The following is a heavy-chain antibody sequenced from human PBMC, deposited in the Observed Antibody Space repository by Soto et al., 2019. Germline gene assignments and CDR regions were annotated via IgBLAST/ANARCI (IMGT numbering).Heavy chain of an antibody. V-gene: IGHV1-69*02. CDR1: GGTFSSYT. CDR2: IIPILGIA. J-gene: IGHJ3*02. D-gene: IGHD2-15*01. Sequence: SGKVSCKASGGTFSSYTISWVRQAPGQGLEWMGRIIPILGIANYAQKFQGRVTITADKSTSTAYMELSSLRSEDTAVYYCASGYCSGGSCYPYDAFDIWGQGTMVT. CDR3: ASGYCSGGSCYPYDAFDI.